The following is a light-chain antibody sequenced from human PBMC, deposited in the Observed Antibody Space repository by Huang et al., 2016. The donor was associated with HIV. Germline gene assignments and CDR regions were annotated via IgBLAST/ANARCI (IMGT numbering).Light chain of an antibody. CDR1: QSISTW. J-gene: IGKJ2*01. Sequence: DIQMTQSPSALSASVGDRVAIPCRASQSISTWLAWYQQKPGKAPKVLIYEASTLENGVPTRFSGSGSGTEFTLTISSLQPDDFATYFCQQYNSYPYTFGQGTKLQIK. V-gene: IGKV1-5*03. CDR3: QQYNSYPYT. CDR2: EAS.